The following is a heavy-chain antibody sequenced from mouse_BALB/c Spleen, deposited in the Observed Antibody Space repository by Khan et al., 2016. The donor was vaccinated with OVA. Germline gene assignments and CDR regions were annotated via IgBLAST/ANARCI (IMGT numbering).Heavy chain of an antibody. D-gene: IGHD1-1*02. CDR2: IDPANGNT. CDR3: ARGGWSYAMDY. V-gene: IGHV14-3*02. CDR1: GFNIEDTY. Sequence: EVQLQESGAELVKPGASVKLSCTASGFNIEDTYIHWVMQRPEQGLEWIGRIDPANGNTKYDPKFQAKATITADTSSNTAYLHLSSLTSEDTAVYYCARGGWSYAMDYWGQGTSVTVSS. J-gene: IGHJ4*01.